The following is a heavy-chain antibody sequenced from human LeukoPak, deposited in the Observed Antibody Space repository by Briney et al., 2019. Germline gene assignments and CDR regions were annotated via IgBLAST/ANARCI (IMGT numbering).Heavy chain of an antibody. CDR2: IKQDGSEK. CDR3: ARTGPFDY. V-gene: IGHV3-7*04. CDR1: GFTFSEFW. J-gene: IGHJ4*02. Sequence: GGSLRLSCAASGFTFSEFWMTWVRQAPGKGLDWVANIKQDGSEKYYVDSVEGRFTISRDNAKNSLYLQMNSLRAEDTAVYYCARTGPFDYWGQGTLVTVSS. D-gene: IGHD1-14*01.